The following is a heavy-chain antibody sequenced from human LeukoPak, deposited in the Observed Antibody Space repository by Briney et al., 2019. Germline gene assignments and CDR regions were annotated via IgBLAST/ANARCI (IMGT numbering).Heavy chain of an antibody. CDR2: IKQDGSEK. D-gene: IGHD3-10*01. J-gene: IGHJ4*02. Sequence: GGSLRLSCEASGFVLNTHWMSWVRQAPGRGLEWVANIKQDGSEKKYLDSVKGRFTISRDNAKNSLYLQMNSLRAEDTAMYYCARDGRHGSGTYVSYYFDYWGQGTLVAVSS. CDR3: ARDGRHGSGTYVSYYFDY. CDR1: GFVLNTHW. V-gene: IGHV3-7*03.